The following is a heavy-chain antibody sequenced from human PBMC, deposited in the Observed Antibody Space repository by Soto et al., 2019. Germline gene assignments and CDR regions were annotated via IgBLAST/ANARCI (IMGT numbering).Heavy chain of an antibody. V-gene: IGHV1-69*12. Sequence: QVQLVQSGAEVKKPGSSVKVSCKASGGTFSSYAISWVRQAPGQGLEWMGGIIPIFGTANYTQKFQGRVTITADETWSNAHMELSSLRSEATAVYFCARFVVFADGSGSYPLWGQGTLVTVSS. CDR3: ARFVVFADGSGSYPL. D-gene: IGHD3-10*01. CDR1: GGTFSSYA. J-gene: IGHJ4*02. CDR2: IIPIFGTA.